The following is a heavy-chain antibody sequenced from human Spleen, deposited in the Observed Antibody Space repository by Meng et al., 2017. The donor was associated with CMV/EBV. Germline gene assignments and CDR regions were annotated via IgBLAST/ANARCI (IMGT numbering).Heavy chain of an antibody. J-gene: IGHJ6*02. CDR2: INSDGSST. CDR1: GFTFSSYW. CDR3: ARGSSGYYYYGMDV. V-gene: IGHV3-74*01. Sequence: GESLKISCAASGFTFSSYWMHWVRQAPGKGLVRVSRINSDGSSTSYADSVKGRFTISRDNAKNTLYLQMNSLRAEDTAVYYCARGSSGYYYYGMDVWGQGTTVTVSS. D-gene: IGHD3-22*01.